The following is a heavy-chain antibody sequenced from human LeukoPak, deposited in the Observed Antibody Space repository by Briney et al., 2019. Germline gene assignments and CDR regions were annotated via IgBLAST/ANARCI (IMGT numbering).Heavy chain of an antibody. J-gene: IGHJ4*02. D-gene: IGHD6-6*01. CDR3: ARDLVPDEYSSSLDY. V-gene: IGHV1-18*01. Sequence: ASVKVSCKASGYTFTSYGISWVRQAPGQGLEWMGWISAYNGNTNYAQKLQGRVTMTTDTSTSTAYMELRSLRSDDTAVYYCARDLVPDEYSSSLDYWGQGTLVTVSS. CDR2: ISAYNGNT. CDR1: GYTFTSYG.